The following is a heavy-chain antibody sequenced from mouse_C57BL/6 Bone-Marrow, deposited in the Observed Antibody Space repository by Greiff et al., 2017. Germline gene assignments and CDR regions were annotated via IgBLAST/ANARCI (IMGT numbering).Heavy chain of an antibody. D-gene: IGHD2-3*01. Sequence: EVQLQQSGPELVKPGASVKISCKASGYTFTDYYMNWVKQSHGKSLEWIGDINPNNGGTSYNQKFKGKATLTVDKSSSTAYMELRSLTSEDSAVYYCARYRDYDGYGMDYWGQGTSVTVAS. CDR1: GYTFTDYY. V-gene: IGHV1-26*01. CDR3: ARYRDYDGYGMDY. J-gene: IGHJ4*01. CDR2: INPNNGGT.